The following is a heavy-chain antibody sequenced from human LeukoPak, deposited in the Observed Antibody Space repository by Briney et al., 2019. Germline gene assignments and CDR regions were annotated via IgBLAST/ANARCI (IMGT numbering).Heavy chain of an antibody. Sequence: GASVKVSCKSSGYTFTGYYIHWVRQAPGQGLEWMGWINPNSGHTKYAQKFQGRVTVTRDKSISTAYMELSRLTSDDTAVYYCARGYDSGGYYLPDHWGQGTLVTVSS. CDR2: INPNSGHT. V-gene: IGHV1-2*02. CDR3: ARGYDSGGYYLPDH. D-gene: IGHD3-22*01. CDR1: GYTFTGYY. J-gene: IGHJ4*02.